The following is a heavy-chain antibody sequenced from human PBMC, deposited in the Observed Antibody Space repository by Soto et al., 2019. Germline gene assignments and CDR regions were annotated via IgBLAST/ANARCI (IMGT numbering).Heavy chain of an antibody. CDR2: IYYSGST. D-gene: IGHD4-17*01. Sequence: QLQLQESGPGLVKPSETLSLTCTVSGGSISSSSYYWGWIRQPPGKGLEWIGSIYYSGSTYYNPSLKNRVTISVDTSKNQFSLKLSSVTAADTAVYYCARHSSNYGDYADYWGQGTLVTVSS. V-gene: IGHV4-39*01. CDR1: GGSISSSSYY. CDR3: ARHSSNYGDYADY. J-gene: IGHJ4*02.